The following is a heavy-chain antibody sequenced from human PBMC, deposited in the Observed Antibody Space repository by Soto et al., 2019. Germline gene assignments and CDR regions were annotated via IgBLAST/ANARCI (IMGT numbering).Heavy chain of an antibody. CDR1: GFTFSSYG. Sequence: QVQLVESGGGVVQPGRSLRLSWAASGFTFSSYGMHWVRRAPGKGLEWVAVIWYDGSNKYYADSVKGRFTISRDNSKNTLYLLMNSLRAEDTAVYYCATDRAPYSSGRWCMDVWGQGTTVTVSS. CDR3: ATDRAPYSSGRWCMDV. CDR2: IWYDGSNK. V-gene: IGHV3-33*01. D-gene: IGHD6-19*01. J-gene: IGHJ6*02.